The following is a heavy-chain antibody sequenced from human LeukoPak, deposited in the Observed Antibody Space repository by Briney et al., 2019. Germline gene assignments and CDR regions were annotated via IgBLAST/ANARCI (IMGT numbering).Heavy chain of an antibody. CDR3: AREGRPNAFDI. Sequence: GGSLRLSCAASGFTFSSYSMSWVRQAPGKGLEWVANMNQDGSAKNYVDSVKVRFTISRDNAKSSLYLQMNSLRVEDTAVYYCAREGRPNAFDIWGQGTMVTVSS. CDR2: MNQDGSAK. V-gene: IGHV3-7*01. CDR1: GFTFSSYS. J-gene: IGHJ3*02.